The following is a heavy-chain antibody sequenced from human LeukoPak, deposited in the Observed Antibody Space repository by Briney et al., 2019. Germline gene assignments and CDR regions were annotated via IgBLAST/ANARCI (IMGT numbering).Heavy chain of an antibody. CDR1: GYSFTSFL. Sequence: GGSLKISWKGSGYSFTSFLLGLVRQMPREGLEWMGSIFSDGSYILYSLSFEGHVTISADKSISPAYLQWSSLKASDTAMYYCARHRAVLSSSVSNYYYYYMDVWGKGTTATVSS. D-gene: IGHD6-6*01. V-gene: IGHV5-51*01. CDR2: IFSDGSYI. CDR3: ARHRAVLSSSVSNYYYYYMDV. J-gene: IGHJ6*03.